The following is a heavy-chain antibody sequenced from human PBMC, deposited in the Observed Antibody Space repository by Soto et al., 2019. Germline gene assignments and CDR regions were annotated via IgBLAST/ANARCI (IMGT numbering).Heavy chain of an antibody. CDR3: AREADPGMDV. Sequence: VGSLRLSCAASGFTFSSYSMNWVRQAPGKGLEWASSISSSSSYIYYADSVKGRFTISRDNAKNSLYLQMNSLRAEDTAVYYCAREADPGMDVWGQGTTVTVSS. J-gene: IGHJ6*02. V-gene: IGHV3-21*01. CDR1: GFTFSSYS. CDR2: ISSSSSYI.